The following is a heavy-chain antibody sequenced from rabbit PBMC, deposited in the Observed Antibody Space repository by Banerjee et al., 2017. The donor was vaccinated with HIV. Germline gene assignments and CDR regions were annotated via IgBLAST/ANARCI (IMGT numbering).Heavy chain of an antibody. CDR1: GFDFSRYW. V-gene: IGHV1S45*01. CDR2: IATNDDS. Sequence: QEQLVESGGDLVKPGASLTLTCKASGFDFSRYWMCWVRQAPGKGLEWIGCIATNDDSYYVTWANGRFIISKTSSTTVTLQMTSLTAADTATYFCARGDSSIGWGFGLWGPGTLVTVS. J-gene: IGHJ4*01. D-gene: IGHD4-1*01. CDR3: ARGDSSIGWGFGL.